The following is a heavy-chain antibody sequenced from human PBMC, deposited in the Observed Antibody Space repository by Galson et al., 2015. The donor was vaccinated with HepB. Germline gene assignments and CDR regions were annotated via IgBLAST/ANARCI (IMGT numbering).Heavy chain of an antibody. CDR1: GYSFTDYW. CDR3: VRHIRSGTAIRLFDY. D-gene: IGHD2-2*02. V-gene: IGHV5-10-1*01. J-gene: IGHJ4*02. CDR2: IDPSDSET. Sequence: QSGAEVTKPGESLRISCKGSGYSFTDYWISWVRQMPGKGLEWMGRIDPSDSETNYRPSFEGHVTISVDKSISTAYLQWTSLKASDTGIYYCVRHIRSGTAIRLFDYWGQGTLVTVSS.